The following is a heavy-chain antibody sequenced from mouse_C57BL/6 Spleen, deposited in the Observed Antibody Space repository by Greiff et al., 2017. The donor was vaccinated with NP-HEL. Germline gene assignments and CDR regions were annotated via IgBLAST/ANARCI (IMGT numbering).Heavy chain of an antibody. J-gene: IGHJ1*03. V-gene: IGHV1-69*01. Sequence: QVQLQQPGAELVMPGASVKLSCKASGYTFTSYWMHWVKQRPGQGLEWIGEIDPSDSYTNYNQKFKGKSTLTVDKSSSTAYMQLSSLTSEDSAVYYCARSITTVVATYDWYFDVWGTGTTVTVSS. D-gene: IGHD1-1*01. CDR1: GYTFTSYW. CDR3: ARSITTVVATYDWYFDV. CDR2: IDPSDSYT.